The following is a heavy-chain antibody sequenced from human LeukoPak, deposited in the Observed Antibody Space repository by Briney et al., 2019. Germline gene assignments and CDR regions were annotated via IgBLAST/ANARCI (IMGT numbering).Heavy chain of an antibody. Sequence: ASVKVSCKASGYTFTSYGISWVRQAPGQGLEWMGWISTYNGNTNYAQKLQGRIAMTADTSTSTAYMELSSLISDDTAVYYCAREDCSGGSCYPGDYWGQGTPVTVSS. CDR2: ISTYNGNT. CDR3: AREDCSGGSCYPGDY. D-gene: IGHD2-15*01. CDR1: GYTFTSYG. J-gene: IGHJ4*02. V-gene: IGHV1-18*01.